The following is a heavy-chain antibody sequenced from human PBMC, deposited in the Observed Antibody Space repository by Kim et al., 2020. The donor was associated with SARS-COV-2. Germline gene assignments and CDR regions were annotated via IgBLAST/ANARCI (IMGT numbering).Heavy chain of an antibody. V-gene: IGHV3-74*01. J-gene: IGHJ6*02. D-gene: IGHD2-15*01. CDR2: INPDGRRT. Sequence: GGSLRLSCAASGFTFNTYWMHWVRHTPGKGLVWVSRINPDGRRTDYADSVQGRFIISRDNAKNTLYLQMNSLRVEDTAEYYCTGAPDCGGGSCNSYHYYGLEVWGQGTTVTVSS. CDR3: TGAPDCGGGSCNSYHYYGLEV. CDR1: GFTFNTYW.